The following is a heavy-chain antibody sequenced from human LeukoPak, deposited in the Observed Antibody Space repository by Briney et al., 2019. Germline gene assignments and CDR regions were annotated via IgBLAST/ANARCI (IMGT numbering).Heavy chain of an antibody. V-gene: IGHV1-2*02. J-gene: IGHJ4*02. D-gene: IGHD1-7*01. CDR3: AREADNWNYVRRGPPFDY. Sequence: SVKVSCKASGYTFTGYYIHWVRQAPGQGLEWMGWINPNSGNTNYAQRFQGGVTMTRDTSISTAYMELSRLRSADTAVYYCAREADNWNYVRRGPPFDYWGQGTLVTVSS. CDR2: INPNSGNT. CDR1: GYTFTGYY.